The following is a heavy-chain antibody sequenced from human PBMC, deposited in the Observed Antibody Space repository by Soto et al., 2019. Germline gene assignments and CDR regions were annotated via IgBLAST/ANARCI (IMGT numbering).Heavy chain of an antibody. CDR3: ARRPAAGRNCFDT. Sequence: SETLSLTCAVSGGSISSSNWWSWVRQPPGKGLEWIGEIYHSGSTNYNPSLKSRVTISVDKSKNQFSLKLSSVTAADTAVYYCARRPAAGRNCFDTWGQGTLVTVSS. CDR1: GGSISSSNW. J-gene: IGHJ5*02. V-gene: IGHV4-4*02. CDR2: IYHSGST. D-gene: IGHD6-13*01.